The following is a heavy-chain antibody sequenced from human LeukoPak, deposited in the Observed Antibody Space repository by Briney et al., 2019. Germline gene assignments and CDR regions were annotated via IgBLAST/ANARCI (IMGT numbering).Heavy chain of an antibody. CDR2: IYSSGRT. CDR1: GGSTENYY. D-gene: IGHD3-22*01. J-gene: IGHJ5*02. V-gene: IGHV4-59*01. CDR3: ARFLYYYDSSGYYCWFDP. Sequence: SETLSLTCTVSGGSTENYYWSWIRQSPGKGLEWIAHIYSSGRTSYNPSLKSRVTMSVDTSKNQFSLKLSSVTAADTAVYYCARFLYYYDSSGYYCWFDPWGQGTLVTVSS.